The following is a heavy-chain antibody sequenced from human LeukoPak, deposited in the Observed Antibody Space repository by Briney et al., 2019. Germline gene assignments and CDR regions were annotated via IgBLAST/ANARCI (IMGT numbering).Heavy chain of an antibody. J-gene: IGHJ6*02. V-gene: IGHV4-34*01. CDR2: INHSGST. D-gene: IGHD3-16*01. Sequence: SETLSLTCAVYGGSFSGYYWSWIRQPPGKGLEWIGEINHSGSTNYNPSLKSRVTISVDTSKNQFSLKLSSVTAADTAVYYCARRGRGTYYYYGMDVWGQGTTVTVSS. CDR3: ARRGRGTYYYYGMDV. CDR1: GGSFSGYY.